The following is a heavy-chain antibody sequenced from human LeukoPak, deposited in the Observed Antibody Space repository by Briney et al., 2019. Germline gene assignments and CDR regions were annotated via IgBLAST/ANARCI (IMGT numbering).Heavy chain of an antibody. J-gene: IGHJ6*02. D-gene: IGHD1-26*01. Sequence: PGGSPRLSCAASGFTFDNYALNWVRQAPGKGLEWVSAITGVGGTTYYADSVKGRFTISRDNSKNTLYLQMNSLRAEDTAVYYCARHEGAQDGMDVWGQGTTVIVSS. V-gene: IGHV3-23*01. CDR2: ITGVGGTT. CDR3: ARHEGAQDGMDV. CDR1: GFTFDNYA.